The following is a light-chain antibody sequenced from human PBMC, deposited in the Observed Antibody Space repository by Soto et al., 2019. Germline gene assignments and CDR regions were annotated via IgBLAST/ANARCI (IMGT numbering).Light chain of an antibody. J-gene: IGLJ1*01. CDR3: YSYDSSLSHNYV. CDR1: SSDVGGYNY. V-gene: IGLV2-14*01. CDR2: EVS. Sequence: QSALTQPASVSGSPGQSITISCTGTSSDVGGYNYVSWYQQHPGKAPKLMIYEVSNRPSGVSNRFSGSKSGNTASLTISGLQAEDEADYYCYSYDSSLSHNYVFGTGTKVTVL.